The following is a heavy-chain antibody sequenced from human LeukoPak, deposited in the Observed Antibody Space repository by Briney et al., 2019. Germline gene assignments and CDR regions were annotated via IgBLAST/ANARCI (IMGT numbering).Heavy chain of an antibody. Sequence: ASVTVSCKASGYTFTGYYMHWVRQAPGQGLEWMGWINPNSGGTNYAQKFQGRVTMTSDTSTSTVYMELSGLRSDDTAVYYCARVRDGYNDAYDVWGQGTMVTVPS. V-gene: IGHV1-2*02. J-gene: IGHJ3*01. CDR1: GYTFTGYY. D-gene: IGHD5-24*01. CDR2: INPNSGGT. CDR3: ARVRDGYNDAYDV.